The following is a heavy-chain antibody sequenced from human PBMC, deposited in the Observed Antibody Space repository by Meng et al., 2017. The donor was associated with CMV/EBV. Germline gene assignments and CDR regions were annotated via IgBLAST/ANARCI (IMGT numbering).Heavy chain of an antibody. CDR1: GFTFSSYG. D-gene: IGHD3-3*01. Sequence: GGSLRLSCAASGFTFSSYGMHWVRQAPGKGLEWVAVISYDGSNKYYADSVKGRFTISRDNSKNTLYLQMNSLRAEDTAVYYCASAAYDFWSGYYSGNWFDPWGQGTLVTVSS. CDR2: ISYDGSNK. J-gene: IGHJ5*02. V-gene: IGHV3-30*19. CDR3: ASAAYDFWSGYYSGNWFDP.